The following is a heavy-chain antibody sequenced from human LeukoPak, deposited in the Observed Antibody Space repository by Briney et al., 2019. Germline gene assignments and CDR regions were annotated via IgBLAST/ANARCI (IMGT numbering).Heavy chain of an antibody. CDR1: GYTFTGHF. CDR2: INPDTGVT. J-gene: IGHJ4*02. V-gene: IGHV1-2*02. D-gene: IGHD2-2*01. CDR3: SREASCDSTSCPQDY. Sequence: GASVRVSCKASGYTFTGHFIFWVRQSPGQRLELMARINPDTGVTNYAQKFQGRVTVASDTSISTAYLDISRLTSDDTALYYCSREASCDSTSCPQDYWGQGTLVTVSS.